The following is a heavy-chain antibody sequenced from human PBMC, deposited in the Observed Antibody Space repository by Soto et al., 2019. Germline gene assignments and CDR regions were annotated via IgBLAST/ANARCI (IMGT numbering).Heavy chain of an antibody. CDR2: INYSGST. V-gene: IGHV4-59*08. CDR1: AGSISGYY. J-gene: IGHJ4*02. D-gene: IGHD6-13*01. Sequence: SETVCLTGTVAAGSISGYYWSWIRQPPGKGLEWIGYINYSGSTNYNPSLKSRVPISVDTSKNQFSLKLSSVTAADTAVYYCARHRGAYGSSWDVPDYFDYWGQGTLVTVSS. CDR3: ARHRGAYGSSWDVPDYFDY.